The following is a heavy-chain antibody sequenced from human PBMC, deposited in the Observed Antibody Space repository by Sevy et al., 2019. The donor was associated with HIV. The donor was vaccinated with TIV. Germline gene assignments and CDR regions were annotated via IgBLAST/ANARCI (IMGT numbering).Heavy chain of an antibody. V-gene: IGHV4-34*01. CDR1: GGSFSGYY. CDR2: INHSGST. CDR3: ARGPGVGAVDY. J-gene: IGHJ4*02. D-gene: IGHD1-26*01. Sequence: SETLSLTCAVYGGSFSGYYWSWIRQPPGKGLEWIGEINHSGSTNYNPSLKSRVTISVDTSKNQFSLKLSSVTAADTAVYYCARGPGVGAVDYWDQGTLVTVSS.